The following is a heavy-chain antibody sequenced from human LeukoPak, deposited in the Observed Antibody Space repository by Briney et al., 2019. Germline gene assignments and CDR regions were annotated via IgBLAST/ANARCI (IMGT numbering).Heavy chain of an antibody. J-gene: IGHJ4*02. D-gene: IGHD6-13*01. Sequence: PGGSLRLSCAASGFTVSSDYMSWVRQAPGKGLEWVSVIYSGGGTYYADSVKGRFTISRDISKNTVSLQMNSLRAEDTAVYYCARDPIAAAAPGYWGQGTLVTASS. CDR3: ARDPIAAAAPGY. V-gene: IGHV3-53*01. CDR1: GFTVSSDY. CDR2: IYSGGGT.